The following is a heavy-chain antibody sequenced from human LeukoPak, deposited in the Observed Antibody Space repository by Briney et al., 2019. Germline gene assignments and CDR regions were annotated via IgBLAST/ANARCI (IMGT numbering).Heavy chain of an antibody. Sequence: SETLSLTCTVSGGSVSSHYWSWIRQPPGKGLEWIGYIHHSGTTNQSPSLKSRVTISVHTSENQFSLKLNSVTAADTAVYYCARDASTSWPYWYFDLWGRGTLVTVSS. CDR3: ARDASTSWPYWYFDL. J-gene: IGHJ2*01. V-gene: IGHV4-59*02. CDR2: IHHSGTT. D-gene: IGHD6-13*01. CDR1: GGSVSSHY.